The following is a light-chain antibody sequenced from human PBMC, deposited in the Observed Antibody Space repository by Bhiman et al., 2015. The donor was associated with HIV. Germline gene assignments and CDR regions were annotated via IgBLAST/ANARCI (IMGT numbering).Light chain of an antibody. CDR1: SSDIGAYNY. J-gene: IGLJ2*01. V-gene: IGLV2-14*03. CDR3: SSYASSSTLV. CDR2: DVS. Sequence: QSALTQPPSASGSPGQSVTISCTGSSSDIGAYNYVSWYHQPPGKAPKVMIYDVSKRPSGVSNRFSGSKSANTASLTISGLQAEDEADYYCSSYASSSTLVFGGGTQLTVL.